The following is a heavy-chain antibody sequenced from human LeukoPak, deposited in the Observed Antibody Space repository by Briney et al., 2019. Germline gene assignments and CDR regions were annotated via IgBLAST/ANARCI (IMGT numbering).Heavy chain of an antibody. Sequence: PGGSLRLSCAASGFTFRSYGMSWVRQAPGKGLEWVSSISGSGGSTYYADPVKGRFTISRDNAKNSLYLQMNSLRAEDTAVYYCARAAYCGGDCYSFDYWGQGTLVTVSS. CDR1: GFTFRSYG. V-gene: IGHV3-23*01. CDR2: ISGSGGST. D-gene: IGHD2-21*02. J-gene: IGHJ4*02. CDR3: ARAAYCGGDCYSFDY.